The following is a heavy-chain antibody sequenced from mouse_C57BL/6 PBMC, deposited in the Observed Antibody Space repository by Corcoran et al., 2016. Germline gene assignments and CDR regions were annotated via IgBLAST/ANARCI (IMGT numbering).Heavy chain of an antibody. CDR3: ASSYYGLSMDY. CDR1: GYTFTDYY. J-gene: IGHJ4*01. V-gene: IGHV1-26*01. Sequence: EVQLQQSGPELVKPGASVKISCKASGYTFTDYYMNWVKQSHGKSLEWIGDINPNNGGTSYNQKFKGKATLTVDKSSSTAYMELRSLTSEDSAVYYCASSYYGLSMDYWGQGTSVTVSS. CDR2: INPNNGGT. D-gene: IGHD1-1*01.